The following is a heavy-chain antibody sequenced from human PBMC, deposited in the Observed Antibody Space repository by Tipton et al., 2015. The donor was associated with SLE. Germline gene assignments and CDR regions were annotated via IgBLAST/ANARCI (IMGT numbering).Heavy chain of an antibody. V-gene: IGHV4-39*01. D-gene: IGHD6-6*01. Sequence: TLSLTCTVSGGSISSSSYYWGWIRQPPGQGLAWIGSIYYSGSTYYNPSLKSRVTISVDTSKNQFSLKLSSVTAADTAVYYCARQEARHYYYSYYMDVWGKGTTVTVSS. J-gene: IGHJ6*03. CDR1: GGSISSSSYY. CDR3: ARQEARHYYYSYYMDV. CDR2: IYYSGST.